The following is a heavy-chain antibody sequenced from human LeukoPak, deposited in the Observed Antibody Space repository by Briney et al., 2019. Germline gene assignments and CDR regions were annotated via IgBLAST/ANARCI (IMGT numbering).Heavy chain of an antibody. CDR1: GGSISSYY. CDR2: IYYSGST. CDR3: AXASLYYDILTGYSTDAFXI. D-gene: IGHD3-9*01. Sequence: SETLSLTCTVSGGSISSYYWSWIRQPPGKGLEWIGYIYYSGSTNYNPSLKSRVTISVDTSKNQFSLKLSSVTAADTAVYYCAXASLYYDILTGYSTDAFXIWGQGTXVT. V-gene: IGHV4-59*01. J-gene: IGHJ3*02.